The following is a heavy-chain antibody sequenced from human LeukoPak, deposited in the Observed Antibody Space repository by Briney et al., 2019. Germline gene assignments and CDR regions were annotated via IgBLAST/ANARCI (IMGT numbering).Heavy chain of an antibody. CDR2: ISGSGSTI. J-gene: IGHJ6*03. Sequence: PGGSLRLSCAASGFTFSSYAMSWVRQAPGKGLEWVSAISGSGSTIYYADSVKGRFTISRDNAKNSLYLQMNSLRAEDTAVYYCARCDSSGPYYYMDVWGKGTTVTISS. D-gene: IGHD3-22*01. V-gene: IGHV3-48*03. CDR3: ARCDSSGPYYYMDV. CDR1: GFTFSSYA.